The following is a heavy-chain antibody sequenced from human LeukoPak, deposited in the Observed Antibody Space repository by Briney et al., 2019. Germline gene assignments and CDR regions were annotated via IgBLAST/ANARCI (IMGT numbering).Heavy chain of an antibody. V-gene: IGHV4-38-2*01. CDR1: GYSISSGYY. D-gene: IGHD6-19*01. CDR3: ARSPIAVAGPFDY. J-gene: IGHJ4*02. Sequence: SETLSLTCAVSGYSISSGYYWGWIRQPPGKGLEWIGSIYHSGSTYYNPSLKSRVTVSVDTSKNQFSLKLSSVTAAGTAVYYCARSPIAVAGPFDYWGQGTLVTVSS. CDR2: IYHSGST.